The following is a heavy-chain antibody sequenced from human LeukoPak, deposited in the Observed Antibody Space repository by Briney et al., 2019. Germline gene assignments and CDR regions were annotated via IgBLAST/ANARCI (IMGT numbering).Heavy chain of an antibody. J-gene: IGHJ4*02. V-gene: IGHV3-64D*09. D-gene: IGHD3-3*01. CDR2: ISSNGGST. CDR1: VLTLSNYA. CDR3: VLDLWGPFDY. Sequence: QTGGSLRLSCSASVLTLSNYAMQSVRQAPGKGLEYVSAISSNGGSTYYADSVKGRFTISRYNSKNTLYLQMSRVRGEDTAVYCCVLDLWGPFDYWGQGTLVTVSS.